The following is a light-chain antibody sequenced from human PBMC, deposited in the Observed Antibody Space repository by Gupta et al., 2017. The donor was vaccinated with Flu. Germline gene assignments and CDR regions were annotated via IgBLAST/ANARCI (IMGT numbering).Light chain of an antibody. Sequence: ILTQPPSVSGAPGQTVTISCTGSSSNLGAGHTVHWYQHLPGTAPKLRIYDNVNRPSGVPGRFSGSKSGNSASLVITGLQADDESLYYCQSYDKSLSAFMVFGGGTKVTVL. CDR2: DNV. J-gene: IGLJ2*01. V-gene: IGLV1-40*01. CDR3: QSYDKSLSAFMV. CDR1: SSNLGAGHT.